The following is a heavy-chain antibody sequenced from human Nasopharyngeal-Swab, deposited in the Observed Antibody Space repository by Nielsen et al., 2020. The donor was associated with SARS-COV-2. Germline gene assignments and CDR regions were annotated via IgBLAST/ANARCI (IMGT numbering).Heavy chain of an antibody. V-gene: IGHV1-3*01. CDR2: INAGNGNT. D-gene: IGHD2-8*01. J-gene: IGHJ6*02. Sequence: WVRQAPGQRLEWMGWINAGNGNTKYSQKFQGRVTITRDTSASTAYMELSSLRSGDTAVYYCARHLTNDYYYYGMDVWGQGTTVTVSS. CDR3: ARHLTNDYYYYGMDV.